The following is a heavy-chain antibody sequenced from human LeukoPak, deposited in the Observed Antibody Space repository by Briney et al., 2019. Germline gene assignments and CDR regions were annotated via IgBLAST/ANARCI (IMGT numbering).Heavy chain of an antibody. CDR3: AKDPRSAYYDFWSGTFDC. D-gene: IGHD3-3*01. Sequence: GGSLRLSCAASGFTFSSYAMSWVRQAPGKGLEWVSAISGSGGSTYYADSVKGRFTISRDNSKNTLYLQMNSLRAEDTAVYYCAKDPRSAYYDFWSGTFDCWGQGTLVTVSS. CDR2: ISGSGGST. V-gene: IGHV3-23*01. J-gene: IGHJ4*02. CDR1: GFTFSSYA.